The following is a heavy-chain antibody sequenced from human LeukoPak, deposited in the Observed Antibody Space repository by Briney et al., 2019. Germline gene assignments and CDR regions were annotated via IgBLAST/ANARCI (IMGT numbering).Heavy chain of an antibody. D-gene: IGHD3-22*01. Sequence: GASVKVTFTSSGYTFITYYMHWLRQAPGQGLEWMGWINPNSGGTNYAQKFQGRVTMTRDTSISTAYMELSRLRSDDTAVYYCARGTTMIVVWKTSNHGMDVWGQGATVSVSS. CDR1: GYTFITYY. V-gene: IGHV1-2*02. CDR3: ARGTTMIVVWKTSNHGMDV. CDR2: INPNSGGT. J-gene: IGHJ6*02.